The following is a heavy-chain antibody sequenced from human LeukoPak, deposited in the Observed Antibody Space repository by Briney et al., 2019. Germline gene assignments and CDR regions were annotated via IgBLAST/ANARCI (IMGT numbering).Heavy chain of an antibody. D-gene: IGHD3-10*02. CDR2: ISWNSGSI. CDR1: GFTFDDYA. CDR3: TRGMLRQPPDY. V-gene: IGHV3-9*01. Sequence: GGSLRLSCAASGFTFDDYAMHWVRQAPGKGLEWVSGISWNSGSIGYADSVRGRFTIFRDNAKDSVYLQMNSLRAEDSATYYCTRGMLRQPPDYWGQGMLVTVSS. J-gene: IGHJ4*02.